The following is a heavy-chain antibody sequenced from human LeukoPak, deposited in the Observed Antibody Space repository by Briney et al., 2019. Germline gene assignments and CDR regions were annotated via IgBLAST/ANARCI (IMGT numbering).Heavy chain of an antibody. CDR3: AKDYLLYYYGSGIFVY. D-gene: IGHD3-10*01. Sequence: QPGGSLRLSCAASGFTFSSYAMSWVRQTPEKGLEWVSGVSASTTSTYYEDSVKGRFTISRDNSKSTLYLHMSSLRAEDTAVYYCAKDYLLYYYGSGIFVYWGQGTLVTVSS. CDR2: VSASTTST. V-gene: IGHV3-23*01. J-gene: IGHJ4*02. CDR1: GFTFSSYA.